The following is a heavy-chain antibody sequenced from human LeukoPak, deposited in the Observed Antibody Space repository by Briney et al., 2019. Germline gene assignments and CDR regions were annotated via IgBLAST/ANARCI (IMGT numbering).Heavy chain of an antibody. D-gene: IGHD3-10*01. CDR3: AKEPPNYHGSGSPHFDY. CDR2: ISYDGSNK. J-gene: IGHJ4*02. V-gene: IGHV3-30*18. Sequence: GGSLRLSCAASGFTFSSYGMHWVRQAPGKGLEWVAVISYDGSNKYYADSVKGRFTISRDNSKNTLYLQMNSLRAEDTAVYYCAKEPPNYHGSGSPHFDYWGQGTRVTVSS. CDR1: GFTFSSYG.